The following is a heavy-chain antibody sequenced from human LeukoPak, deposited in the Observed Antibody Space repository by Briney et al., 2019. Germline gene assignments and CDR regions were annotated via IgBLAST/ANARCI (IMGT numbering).Heavy chain of an antibody. Sequence: GGSLRLSCVASGFTFSSRDWMTWVRQAPGKGLEWVANIKQDGSEKNYVDSVKGRFTISRDNAKNSLYLQMNSLRAEDTAVYYCARDKNQYYYDSSGLFDYWGRGTLVTVSS. J-gene: IGHJ4*02. CDR2: IKQDGSEK. CDR1: GFTFSSRDW. CDR3: ARDKNQYYYDSSGLFDY. V-gene: IGHV3-7*01. D-gene: IGHD3-22*01.